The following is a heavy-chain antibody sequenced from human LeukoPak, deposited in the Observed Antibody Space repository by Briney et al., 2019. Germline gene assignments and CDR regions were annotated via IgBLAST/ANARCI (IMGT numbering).Heavy chain of an antibody. V-gene: IGHV3-21*01. CDR1: GFTFSSYS. J-gene: IGHJ4*02. D-gene: IGHD7-27*01. CDR2: ISSSSSYI. CDR3: VRDGSSWGNFDY. Sequence: GGSLRLSCAASGFTFSSYSMNWVRQAPGKGLEWVSSISSSSSYIYYADSVKGRFTISRDNSKNTLYLQMNSLRTEDTAVYYCVRDGSSWGNFDYWGQGTLVSVSS.